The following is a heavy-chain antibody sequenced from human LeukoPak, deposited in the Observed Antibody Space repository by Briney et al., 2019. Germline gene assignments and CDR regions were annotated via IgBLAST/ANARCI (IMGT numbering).Heavy chain of an antibody. D-gene: IGHD6-19*01. V-gene: IGHV4-61*02. J-gene: IGHJ6*03. CDR3: ARSLAVAGYYYYYYMDV. Sequence: SETLSLTCTVSGGSISSGSYYWSWIRQPAGKGLEWIGRIYTSGSTNYNPSLKSRVTISVDTSKNQFSLKLSSVTAADTAVSYCARSLAVAGYYYYYYMDVWGKGTTVTVSS. CDR1: GGSISSGSYY. CDR2: IYTSGST.